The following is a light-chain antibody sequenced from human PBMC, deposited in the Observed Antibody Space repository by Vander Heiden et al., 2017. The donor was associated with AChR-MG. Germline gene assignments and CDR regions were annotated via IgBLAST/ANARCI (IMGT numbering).Light chain of an antibody. CDR2: SAS. V-gene: IGKV1-17*01. Sequence: DIQMTQSPSSLSASVGDRVTITCRASQVIDNDLAWYQLRPGKAPKRLIYSASNLESGVPSRFSGSGSGTEVTLTIYSLQPEDFATYYCLQHKSYPRTFGQGTKVEIK. J-gene: IGKJ1*01. CDR3: LQHKSYPRT. CDR1: QVIDND.